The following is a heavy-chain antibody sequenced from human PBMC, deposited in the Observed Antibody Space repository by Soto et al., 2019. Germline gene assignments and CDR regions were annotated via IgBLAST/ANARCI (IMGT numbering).Heavy chain of an antibody. Sequence: SETLSLTCTVSGGSISSGGYYWSWIRQHPGKGLEWIGYIYCSGSTYYNPSLKSRVTISVDTSKKQFSLKLSSVTDAETAVYYCARVGFGYSYGYRSDGMDVWGQGTRVTVSS. CDR2: IYCSGST. D-gene: IGHD5-18*01. J-gene: IGHJ6*02. CDR1: GGSISSGGYY. CDR3: ARVGFGYSYGYRSDGMDV. V-gene: IGHV4-31*03.